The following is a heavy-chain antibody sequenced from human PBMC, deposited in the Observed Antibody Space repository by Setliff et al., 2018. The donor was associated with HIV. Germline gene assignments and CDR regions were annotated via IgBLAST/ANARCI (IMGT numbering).Heavy chain of an antibody. CDR3: ARFRKFQLVGALDY. Sequence: ASVKVSCEASGYTFTNYDINWVRQATGQGLEWMGWMNPNSGNTGYAQKFQGRVTMTRNTSISTAYMELSSLRSEDTAVYYCARFRKFQLVGALDYWGQGTLVTVSS. V-gene: IGHV1-8*01. D-gene: IGHD1-26*01. J-gene: IGHJ4*02. CDR2: MNPNSGNT. CDR1: GYTFTNYD.